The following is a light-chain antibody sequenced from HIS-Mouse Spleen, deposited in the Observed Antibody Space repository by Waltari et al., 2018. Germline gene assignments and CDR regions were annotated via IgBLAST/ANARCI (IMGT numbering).Light chain of an antibody. J-gene: IGLJ2*01. Sequence: QSALTQPASVSGSPGQSITISCPGTSSDVGGYNYVSWYQQHPGKAPKLMIDDVSNRPSGVSNRFSGSKSGNTASLTISGLQAEDEADYYCSSYTSSSFNVVFGGGTKLTVL. V-gene: IGLV2-14*03. CDR3: SSYTSSSFNVV. CDR1: SSDVGGYNY. CDR2: DVS.